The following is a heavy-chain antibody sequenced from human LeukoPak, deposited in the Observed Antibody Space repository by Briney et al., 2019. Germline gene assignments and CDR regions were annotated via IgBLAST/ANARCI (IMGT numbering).Heavy chain of an antibody. CDR3: VKEDSAYYDY. CDR1: GFTFRNFP. V-gene: IGHV3-64D*06. J-gene: IGHJ4*02. CDR2: IGANGDDT. D-gene: IGHD5-18*01. Sequence: GGSLRLSCSASGFTFRNFPMHWVRQAPRKGLEYVAAIGANGDDTYYKDSVKGRFTISRDNYKNTLNLQLSGLKSDDTAVYYCVKEDSAYYDYWGQGTLVTVSS.